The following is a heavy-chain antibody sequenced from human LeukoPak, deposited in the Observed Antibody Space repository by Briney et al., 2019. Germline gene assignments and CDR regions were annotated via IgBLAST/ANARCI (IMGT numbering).Heavy chain of an antibody. J-gene: IGHJ6*02. D-gene: IGHD3-10*01. CDR3: AREAGLLWFSLHKGGMDV. CDR2: INPNSGGT. V-gene: IGHV1-2*02. Sequence: ASVKVSCKASGYTFTGYYMHWVRQAPGQGLEWMGWINPNSGGTNYAQKFQGRVTMTRDTSISTAYMELSRLRSDDTAVYYCAREAGLLWFSLHKGGMDVWGQGTTVT. CDR1: GYTFTGYY.